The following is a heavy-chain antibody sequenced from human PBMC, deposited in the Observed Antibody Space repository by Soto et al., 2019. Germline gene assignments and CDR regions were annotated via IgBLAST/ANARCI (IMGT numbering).Heavy chain of an antibody. V-gene: IGHV6-1*01. J-gene: IGHJ6*02. Sequence: QVQLQQSGPGLVKPSQTLSLTWAISGDSVSSNSAAWNWIRQSPSRGLEWLGRTYYRSKWYNDYAVSVKSRITINPDTSKNQFSLQLNSVTPEDTAVYYCARDRTVVVPAAMPGYYYYGMDVWGQGTTVTVSS. D-gene: IGHD2-2*01. CDR1: GDSVSSNSAA. CDR3: ARDRTVVVPAAMPGYYYYGMDV. CDR2: TYYRSKWYN.